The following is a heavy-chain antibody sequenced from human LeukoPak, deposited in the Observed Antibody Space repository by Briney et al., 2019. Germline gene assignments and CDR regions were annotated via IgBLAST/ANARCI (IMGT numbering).Heavy chain of an antibody. CDR2: IGTASDT. V-gene: IGHV3-13*01. CDR3: ARGPPRGKYYYMDV. Sequence: GGYLRLSCAASGFTFSSFDMHWVRQPTGQGLEWVSTIGTASDTYYPGSVEGRFTLSRDNAKNSLYLQMNSLTAGDTAVYYCARGPPRGKYYYMDVWGKGTTVTVSS. D-gene: IGHD1-1*01. J-gene: IGHJ6*03. CDR1: GFTFSSFD.